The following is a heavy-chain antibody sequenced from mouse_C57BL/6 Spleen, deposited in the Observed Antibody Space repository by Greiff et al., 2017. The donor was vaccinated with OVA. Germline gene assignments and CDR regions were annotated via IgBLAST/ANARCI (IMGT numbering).Heavy chain of an antibody. CDR3: ARRIYYADAMDY. J-gene: IGHJ4*01. D-gene: IGHD2-1*01. V-gene: IGHV1-52*01. CDR2: IDPSDSET. Sequence: VQLQQPGAELVRPGSSVKLSCKASGYTFTSYWMHWVKQRPIQGLEWIGNIDPSDSETNYNQKFKDKATLTVDKSSSTAYMQLRSLTSEDSAVYYCARRIYYADAMDYWGQGTSVTVSS. CDR1: GYTFTSYW.